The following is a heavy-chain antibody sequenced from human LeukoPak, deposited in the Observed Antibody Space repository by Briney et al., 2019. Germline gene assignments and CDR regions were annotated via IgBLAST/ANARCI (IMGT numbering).Heavy chain of an antibody. CDR2: INHSGST. V-gene: IGHV4-34*01. J-gene: IGHJ4*02. D-gene: IGHD3-22*01. CDR3: ASPGYYYDSSGYSY. Sequence: SETLSLTCAVYGGSFSGYYWSWIRQPPGKGLEWIGEINHSGSTNYNPSLKSRVTISVDTSKNQFSLKLSSVTAVDTAVYYCASPGYYYDSSGYSYWGQGTLVTVSS. CDR1: GGSFSGYY.